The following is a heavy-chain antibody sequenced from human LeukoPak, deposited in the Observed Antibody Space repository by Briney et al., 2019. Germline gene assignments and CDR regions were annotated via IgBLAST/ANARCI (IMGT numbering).Heavy chain of an antibody. CDR3: ARDRSYYYDSSGYDY. D-gene: IGHD3-22*01. CDR2: ISYDGSNK. CDR1: GFTSSSYA. V-gene: IGHV3-30*04. J-gene: IGHJ4*02. Sequence: GGSLRLSCAASGFTSSSYAMHWVRQAPGKGLEWVAVISYDGSNKYYADSVKGRFTISRDNSKNTLYLQMNSLRAEDTAVYYCARDRSYYYDSSGYDYWGQGTLVTVSS.